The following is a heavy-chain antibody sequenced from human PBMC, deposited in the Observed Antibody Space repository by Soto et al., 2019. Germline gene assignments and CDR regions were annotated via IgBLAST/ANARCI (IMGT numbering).Heavy chain of an antibody. CDR1: GGTFSSYT. Sequence: SVKVSCKASGGTFSSYTISWVRQAPGQGLEWMGRIIPILGIANYAQKFQGRVTITAGKSTSTAYMELSSLRSEDTAVYYCASALPGSGYDYIYWGQGTLVTVSS. D-gene: IGHD5-12*01. CDR2: IIPILGIA. CDR3: ASALPGSGYDYIY. V-gene: IGHV1-69*02. J-gene: IGHJ4*02.